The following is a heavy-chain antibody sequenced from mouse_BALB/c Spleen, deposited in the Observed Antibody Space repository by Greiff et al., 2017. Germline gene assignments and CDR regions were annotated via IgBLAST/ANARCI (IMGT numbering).Heavy chain of an antibody. CDR2: ISSGSSTI. CDR3: ARTGTYYFDY. J-gene: IGHJ2*01. Sequence: EVKLMESGGGLVQPGGSRKLSCAASGFTFSSFGMHWVRQAPEKGLEWVAYISSGSSTIYYADTVKGRFTISRDNPKNTLFLQMTSLRSEDTAMYYFARTGTYYFDYWGQGTTLTVSS. V-gene: IGHV5-17*02. D-gene: IGHD4-1*01. CDR1: GFTFSSFG.